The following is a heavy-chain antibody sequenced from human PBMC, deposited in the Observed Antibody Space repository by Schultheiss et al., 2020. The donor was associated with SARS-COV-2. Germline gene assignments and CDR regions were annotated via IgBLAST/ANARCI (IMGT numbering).Heavy chain of an antibody. J-gene: IGHJ3*02. V-gene: IGHV4-59*12. D-gene: IGHD2-2*01. Sequence: SETLSLTCTVSGGSISSYYWSWIRQPAGKGLEWIGEINHSGSTNYNPSLKSRVTISVDTSKNQFSLKLSSVTAADTAVYYCAREPGSTSYAFDIWGQGTMVTVSS. CDR1: GGSISSYY. CDR3: AREPGSTSYAFDI. CDR2: INHSGST.